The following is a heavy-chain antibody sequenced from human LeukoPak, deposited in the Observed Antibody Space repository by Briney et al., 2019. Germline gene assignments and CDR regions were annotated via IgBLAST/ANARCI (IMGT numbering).Heavy chain of an antibody. CDR1: GGSISSYY. Sequence: PSETLSLTCTVSGGSISSYYWSWIRQPPGKGLEWIGYIYYSGSTNYNPSLKSRVTISVDTSKNQFSLKLSSVTAADTAVYYCARGRHDFWSGYQEYYFDYWGQGTLVTVSS. CDR3: ARGRHDFWSGYQEYYFDY. CDR2: IYYSGST. J-gene: IGHJ4*02. D-gene: IGHD3-3*01. V-gene: IGHV4-59*01.